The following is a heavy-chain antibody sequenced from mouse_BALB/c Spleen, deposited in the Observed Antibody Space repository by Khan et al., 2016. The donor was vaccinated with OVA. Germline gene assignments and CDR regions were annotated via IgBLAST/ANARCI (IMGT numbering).Heavy chain of an antibody. Sequence: QVQLQQSGGEVVRPGTSVKISCKTSGYTFTNYWLGWIRQRPGHGLEWIGDIYPGGYFTNYNEQFKGKATLTVDTSSSTANMQLSSLTSEDSAVYFFARWATWYFDVWGAGTTVTVSS. J-gene: IGHJ1*01. CDR2: IYPGGYFT. V-gene: IGHV1-63*02. CDR3: ARWATWYFDV. D-gene: IGHD3-1*01. CDR1: GYTFTNYW.